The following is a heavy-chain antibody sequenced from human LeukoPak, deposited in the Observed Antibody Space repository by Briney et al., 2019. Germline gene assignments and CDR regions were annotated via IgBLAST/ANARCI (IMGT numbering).Heavy chain of an antibody. V-gene: IGHV5-51*01. CDR2: IYPGDSDT. CDR1: GYSFTSYW. Sequence: GESLKISCKGSGYSFTSYWIGWVRQMPGKGLEWMGIIYPGDSDTRYSPSFQGQVTTSADKSISTAYLQWSSLKASDTAMYYCARSCPYRYDAFDIWGQGTMVTVSS. J-gene: IGHJ3*02. D-gene: IGHD3-16*02. CDR3: ARSCPYRYDAFDI.